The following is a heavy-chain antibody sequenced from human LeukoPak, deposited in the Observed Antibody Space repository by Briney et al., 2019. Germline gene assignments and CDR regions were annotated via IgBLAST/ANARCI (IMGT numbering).Heavy chain of an antibody. D-gene: IGHD3-16*01. CDR3: ARGGTTHNNWFDP. CDR2: ISSSSSYI. V-gene: IGHV3-21*01. Sequence: GGSLRLSCAASGFTFSSYSMNWVRQAPGKGLEWVSSISSSSSYIYYADFVKGRFTISRDNAKNSLYLQMNSLRAEDTAVYYCARGGTTHNNWFDPWGQGTLVTVS. J-gene: IGHJ5*02. CDR1: GFTFSSYS.